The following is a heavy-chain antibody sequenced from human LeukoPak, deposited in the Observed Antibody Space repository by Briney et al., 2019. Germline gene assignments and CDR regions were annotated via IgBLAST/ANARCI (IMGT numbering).Heavy chain of an antibody. V-gene: IGHV4-38-2*02. J-gene: IGHJ6*03. CDR2: IYHSGST. Sequence: KPSETLSLTCTVSGYSISSGYYWGWIRQPPGKGLEWIGSIYHSGSTYYNPSLKSRVTISVDTSKNQFSLKLSSVTAADTAVYYCARRQQGDYYYYYMDVWGKGTTVTISS. CDR1: GYSISSGYY. D-gene: IGHD2-2*01. CDR3: ARRQQGDYYYYYMDV.